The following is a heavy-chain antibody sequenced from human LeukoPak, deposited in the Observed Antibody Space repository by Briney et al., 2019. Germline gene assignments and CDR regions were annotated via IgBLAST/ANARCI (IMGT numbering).Heavy chain of an antibody. CDR1: GGSITSGAYS. J-gene: IGHJ4*02. V-gene: IGHV4-30-2*01. D-gene: IGHD3-22*01. Sequence: SETLSLTCSVSGGSITSGAYSWSWIRQPPGKGLEWIGYIYHSGNTVYNPSLKSRVTMSLDRSNNQFSLKLTSVTAADTAMYYCAGEDRGGYRFDYWGQGTLVTVSS. CDR2: IYHSGNT. CDR3: AGEDRGGYRFDY.